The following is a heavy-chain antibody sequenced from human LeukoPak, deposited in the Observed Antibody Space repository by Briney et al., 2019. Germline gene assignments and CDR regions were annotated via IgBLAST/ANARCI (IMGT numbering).Heavy chain of an antibody. J-gene: IGHJ4*02. D-gene: IGHD1-26*01. CDR1: GYIFISYG. V-gene: IGHV1-18*01. Sequence: ASVKVSCKASGYIFISYGITWVRRAPGQGLEWMGWINSYNGKTISAQKFQGRVTMTRDISTNTVYMEVRSPRSDDTAVFYCARGSGTYPIDSWGQGTLVTVSS. CDR3: ARGSGTYPIDS. CDR2: INSYNGKT.